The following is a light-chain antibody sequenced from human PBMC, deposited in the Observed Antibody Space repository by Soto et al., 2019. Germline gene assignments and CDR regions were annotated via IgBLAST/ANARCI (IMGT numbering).Light chain of an antibody. CDR2: GAS. CDR1: QSVSRSY. CDR3: QQYDSSPLT. V-gene: IGKV3-20*01. J-gene: IGKJ4*02. Sequence: EIVLTQSPGTLSLSPGERATLSCRASQSVSRSYLAWYQQKPGQAPRLLIYGASSRATGIPDRFSGSGSGTDFTLPISRLEPEDVAVYYCQQYDSSPLTFGGGTKVEIK.